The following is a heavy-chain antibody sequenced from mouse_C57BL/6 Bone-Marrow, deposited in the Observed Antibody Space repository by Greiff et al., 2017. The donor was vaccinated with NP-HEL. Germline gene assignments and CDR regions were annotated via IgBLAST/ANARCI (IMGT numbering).Heavy chain of an antibody. CDR3: ARSYYYGSCYWYFDV. CDR2: IDPANGNT. Sequence: VQLQQSVAELVRPGASVKLSCTASGFNIKNTYMHWVKQRPEQGLEWIGRIDPANGNTKYAPKFQGKATITADTSSNTPYLQLSSLTSEDTAIYYCARSYYYGSCYWYFDVWGTVTTVTVSS. CDR1: GFNIKNTY. J-gene: IGHJ1*03. V-gene: IGHV14-3*01. D-gene: IGHD1-1*01.